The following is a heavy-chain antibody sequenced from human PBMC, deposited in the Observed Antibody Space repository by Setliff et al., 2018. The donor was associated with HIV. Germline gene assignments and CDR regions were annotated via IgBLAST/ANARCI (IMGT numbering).Heavy chain of an antibody. CDR1: GYTFASYS. CDR2: MNPNSGNT. D-gene: IGHD1-26*01. J-gene: IGHJ6*04. Sequence: GASVKVSGKASGYTFASYSINWVRQATGQGLDWMGWMNPNSGNTDCAQKFQGRVTLTMDTSTSTAYMELRKLTPDDTAVYYCARGWELNVWGKGTLVTVSS. CDR3: ARGWELNV. V-gene: IGHV1-8*02.